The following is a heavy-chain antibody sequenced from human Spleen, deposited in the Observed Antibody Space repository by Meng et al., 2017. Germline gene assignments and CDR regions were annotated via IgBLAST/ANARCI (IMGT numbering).Heavy chain of an antibody. J-gene: IGHJ4*02. CDR2: LYYSGST. D-gene: IGHD6-19*01. CDR3: AGGTVAGTGHYYFDY. Sequence: SETLSLTCAVSGYSISSGYYWGWIRQPPGKGLEWIGSLYYSGSTYYNPSLKSRVTISVDTSKNQFSLKLSSVTAADSAVYYCAGGTVAGTGHYYFDYWGQGTLVTVSS. CDR1: GYSISSGYY. V-gene: IGHV4-38-2*01.